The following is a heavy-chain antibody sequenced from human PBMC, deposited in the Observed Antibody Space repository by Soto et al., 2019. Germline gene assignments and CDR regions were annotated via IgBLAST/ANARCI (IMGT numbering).Heavy chain of an antibody. CDR3: ARLGSSGLLFDY. Sequence: ASVKVSCKASGYTFTGYYTHWVRQAPGQGLEWMGWINPNSGGTNYAQKFQGRVTMTRDTSISTAHMELSRLRSDDTAVYYCARLGSSGLLFDYWGQGTLVTVSS. V-gene: IGHV1-2*02. J-gene: IGHJ4*02. CDR1: GYTFTGYY. CDR2: INPNSGGT. D-gene: IGHD6-19*01.